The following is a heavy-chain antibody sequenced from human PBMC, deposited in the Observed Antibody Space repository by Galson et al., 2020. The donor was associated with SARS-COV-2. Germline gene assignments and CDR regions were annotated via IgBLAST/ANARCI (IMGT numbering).Heavy chain of an antibody. J-gene: IGHJ4*02. Sequence: GGSLRLSCVASGFTFSLYSMHWVRQAPGKGLEWVAIISYDGTQRYYSDSVKGRFTISRDNSRDTLHLQMNSLRPEDTAVYYRAKLGYDSSGAVKTLDYWGQGTLVTVSS. CDR1: GFTFSLYS. CDR3: AKLGYDSSGAVKTLDY. V-gene: IGHV3-30*18. D-gene: IGHD3-22*01. CDR2: ISYDGTQR.